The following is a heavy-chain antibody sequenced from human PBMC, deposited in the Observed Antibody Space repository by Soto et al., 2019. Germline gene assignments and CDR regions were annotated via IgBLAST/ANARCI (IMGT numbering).Heavy chain of an antibody. CDR2: ISGSGGST. CDR3: AKRGSGSYYID. J-gene: IGHJ4*02. D-gene: IGHD1-26*01. V-gene: IGHV3-23*01. Sequence: EVQLLESGGGLVQPGGSLRLSCAASGFTFSSYAMSWVRQAPGKGLERVSVISGSGGSTYYADSVKGRFTISRDNSKNTLYLQMNSLRAEDTAVYYCAKRGSGSYYIDWGQGTRVTVSS. CDR1: GFTFSSYA.